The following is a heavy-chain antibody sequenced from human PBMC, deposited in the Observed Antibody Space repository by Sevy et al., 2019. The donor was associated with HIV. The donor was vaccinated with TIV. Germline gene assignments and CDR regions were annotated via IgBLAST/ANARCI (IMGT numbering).Heavy chain of an antibody. CDR2: IIPVLGTT. V-gene: IGHV1-69*13. CDR3: TRGGGNRWYYFDY. CDR1: GGIFRTYG. Sequence: ASVKVSCKASGGIFRTYGISWVRQAPGQGLEWMGGIIPVLGTTNYAQKFQGRVTITADESTKTVYMELNSLRSEDTAVYYCTRGGGNRWYYFDYWGQETLVTVSS. J-gene: IGHJ4*02. D-gene: IGHD6-13*01.